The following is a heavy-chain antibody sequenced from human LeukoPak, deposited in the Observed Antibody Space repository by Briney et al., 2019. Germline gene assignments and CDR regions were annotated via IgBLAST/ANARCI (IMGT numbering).Heavy chain of an antibody. Sequence: PGGSLRPSCAASGFTFSSYGMHWVRQAPGKGLEWVAVIWYDGSNKYYADSVKGRFTISRDNSKNTLYLQMNSLRAEDTAVYYCARAAYIAVAGPTQHWGQGTLVTVSS. J-gene: IGHJ1*01. CDR1: GFTFSSYG. V-gene: IGHV3-33*01. D-gene: IGHD6-19*01. CDR3: ARAAYIAVAGPTQH. CDR2: IWYDGSNK.